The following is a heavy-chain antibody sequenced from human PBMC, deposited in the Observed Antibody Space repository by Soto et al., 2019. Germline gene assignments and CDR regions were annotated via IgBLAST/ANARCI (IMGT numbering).Heavy chain of an antibody. CDR1: DYTFTSYA. D-gene: IGHD1-26*01. CDR3: ARVASSVSYPEHLDY. V-gene: IGHV1-18*01. CDR2: IATSNGAT. Sequence: QVRLVQSGAEVKKPGASVRVYCRASDYTFTSYAISWVRQAPGQGLEWMGCIATSNGATNTARIHNDTLTMTTDTTTNTAYMELRSLRADDAAVYYCARVASSVSYPEHLDYWGQVTQVTVSS. J-gene: IGHJ4*02.